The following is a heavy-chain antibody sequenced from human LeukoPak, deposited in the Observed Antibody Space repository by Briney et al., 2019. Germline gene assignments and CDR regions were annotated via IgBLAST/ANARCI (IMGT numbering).Heavy chain of an antibody. CDR3: ARRKYYYDSSGYYFDYYYMDV. D-gene: IGHD3-22*01. CDR1: GFTFSNYW. J-gene: IGHJ6*03. CDR2: ITGSGSEK. Sequence: GGSLRLSCAASGFTFSNYWMNWVRQAPGKGLEWVANITGSGSEKYYLDSVKGRFTISRDNAKNSLYLQMNSLRAEDTAVYYCARRKYYYDSSGYYFDYYYMDVWGKGTTVTVSS. V-gene: IGHV3-7*01.